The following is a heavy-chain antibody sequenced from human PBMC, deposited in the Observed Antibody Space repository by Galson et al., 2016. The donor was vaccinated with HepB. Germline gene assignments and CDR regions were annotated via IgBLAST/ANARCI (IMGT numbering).Heavy chain of an antibody. J-gene: IGHJ6*02. V-gene: IGHV2-70*01. CDR3: ARSFDWLLTSDHYYNGMDV. CDR1: GFSLATTGMC. Sequence: PALVKPTQTLTLTCTFSGFSLATTGMCVTWIRQPPGKALEWLAVIDSDDKKYYSTSLRSRLTISKDSSRNQVVLTMTNRDPLDTATYYYARSFDWLLTSDHYYNGMDVLGQGTTFTVSS. D-gene: IGHD3-9*01. CDR2: IDSDDKK.